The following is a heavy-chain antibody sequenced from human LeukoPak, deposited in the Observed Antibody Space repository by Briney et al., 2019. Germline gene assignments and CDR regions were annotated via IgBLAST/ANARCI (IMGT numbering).Heavy chain of an antibody. CDR1: GFTFSSYW. D-gene: IGHD6-13*01. CDR2: INNAGSST. Sequence: PGGSLRLSCAASGFTFSSYWMYWVRHGPGKGLVWVSRINNAGSSTSYADSVKGRFTISRDNVKNTLFLQMNSLRAEDTAVYYCARGLTSGWSNGLDVWGQGTTVTVSS. V-gene: IGHV3-74*01. J-gene: IGHJ6*02. CDR3: ARGLTSGWSNGLDV.